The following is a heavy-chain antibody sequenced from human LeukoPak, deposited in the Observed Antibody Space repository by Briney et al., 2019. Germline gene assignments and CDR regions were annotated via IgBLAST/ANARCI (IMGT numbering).Heavy chain of an antibody. CDR3: ARHAVEAASRWFDP. CDR1: GDSMSSSHYC. J-gene: IGHJ5*02. D-gene: IGHD1-1*01. Sequence: KTSETLSLTCTVSGDSMSSSHYCWGWIRQPPGKGLEWMGSIYYSGSTYYNPSLKSRVTMSVDTSKKQFSLKLSSVTAADTAVYYCARHAVEAASRWFDPWGQGTLVTVSS. V-gene: IGHV4-39*01. CDR2: IYYSGST.